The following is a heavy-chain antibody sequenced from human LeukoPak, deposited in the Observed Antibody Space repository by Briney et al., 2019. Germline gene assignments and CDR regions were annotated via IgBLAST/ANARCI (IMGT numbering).Heavy chain of an antibody. V-gene: IGHV1-46*01. CDR2: INPSGGTT. Sequence: ASVTVSFTSSGYTFTIYYMHWVRQAPGQGLEWMGIINPSGGTTSYAQKSQGRVTMTRDTSTSTVYMELSSLRSEDTAEYYCARDLSAMVSFDYWGQGTLVTVSS. CDR3: ARDLSAMVSFDY. D-gene: IGHD5-18*01. J-gene: IGHJ4*02. CDR1: GYTFTIYY.